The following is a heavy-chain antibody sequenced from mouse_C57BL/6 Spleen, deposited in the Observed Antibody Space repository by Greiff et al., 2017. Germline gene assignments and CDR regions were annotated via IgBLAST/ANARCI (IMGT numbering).Heavy chain of an antibody. V-gene: IGHV1-19*01. CDR3: ARSDYDYTWFAY. Sequence: EVQLQQSGPVLVKPGASVKMSCKASGYTFTDYYMNWVKQSHGKSLEWIGVINPYNGGTSYNQKFKGKATLTVDTSSSTAYMELNSLTSEDSAGYCWARSDYDYTWFAYWGQGTLVTVSA. CDR1: GYTFTDYY. J-gene: IGHJ3*01. D-gene: IGHD2-4*01. CDR2: INPYNGGT.